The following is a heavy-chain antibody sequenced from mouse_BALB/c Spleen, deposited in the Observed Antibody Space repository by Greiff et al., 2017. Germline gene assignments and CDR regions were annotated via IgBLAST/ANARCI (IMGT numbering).Heavy chain of an antibody. CDR1: GFTFSSFG. CDR2: ISSGSSTI. J-gene: IGHJ4*01. Sequence: DVMLVESGGGLVQPGGSRKLSCAASGFTFSSFGMHWVRQPPEKGLEWVAYISSGSSTIYYADTVKGRFTISRDNPKNTLFLQMTSLRSEDTAMYYCVPHYYAMDYWGQGTSVTVSS. CDR3: VPHYYAMDY. V-gene: IGHV5-17*02.